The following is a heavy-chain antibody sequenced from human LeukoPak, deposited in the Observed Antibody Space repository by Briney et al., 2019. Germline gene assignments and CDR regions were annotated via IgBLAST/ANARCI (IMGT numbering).Heavy chain of an antibody. CDR3: ARAISRYYYDSSGYCDY. D-gene: IGHD3-22*01. CDR1: GYTFTSYY. J-gene: IGHJ4*02. Sequence: ASVKVSCKASGYTFTSYYMHWVRQAPGQGLEWMGIINPSGGSTSYAQKFQGRVTVTRVTSTSTVYMELSSLRPEDTAVYYCARAISRYYYDSSGYCDYWGQGTLVTVSS. V-gene: IGHV1-46*01. CDR2: INPSGGST.